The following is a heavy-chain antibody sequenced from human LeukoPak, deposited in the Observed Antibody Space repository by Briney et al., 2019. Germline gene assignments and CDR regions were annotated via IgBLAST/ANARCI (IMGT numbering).Heavy chain of an antibody. CDR3: ARELNLSGYYVLSSDAFDI. CDR2: ISYDGSNK. CDR1: GFTFSTYG. V-gene: IGHV3-30*03. J-gene: IGHJ3*02. D-gene: IGHD3-22*01. Sequence: GGSLRLSCAASGFTFSTYGMHWVRQAPGKGLEWVAVISYDGSNKYYADSVKGRFTISRDNAKNSLYLQMNSLRAEDTAVYNCARELNLSGYYVLSSDAFDIWGQGTVVTVSS.